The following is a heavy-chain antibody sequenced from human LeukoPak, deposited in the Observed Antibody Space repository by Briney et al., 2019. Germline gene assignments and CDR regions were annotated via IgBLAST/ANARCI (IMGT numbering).Heavy chain of an antibody. CDR2: IWYDGSNK. J-gene: IGHJ4*02. CDR1: GFTFSSYG. D-gene: IGHD1-26*01. Sequence: GGSLRLSCAASGFTFSSYGMHWVRQAPGKGLEWVAVIWYDGSNKYYADSVKGRFTISRDNSKNTLYLQMNSLRAEDSAVYYCARDSVGATELDYWGQGTLVTVSS. CDR3: ARDSVGATELDY. V-gene: IGHV3-33*01.